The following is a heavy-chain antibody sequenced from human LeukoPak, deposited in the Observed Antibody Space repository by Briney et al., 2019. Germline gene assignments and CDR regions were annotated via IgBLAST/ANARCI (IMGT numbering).Heavy chain of an antibody. CDR2: INSDGTST. Sequence: GGSLRLSCAASGFTLSNYWVHWVRQAAGKGLLWVSRINSDGTSTRHADFVEGRFSISRDNAENTVSLQMNSLRAEDTAVYYCVTLPTAVPEHAFDLWGQGTMVTVSS. CDR3: VTLPTAVPEHAFDL. V-gene: IGHV3-74*01. J-gene: IGHJ3*01. D-gene: IGHD4-23*01. CDR1: GFTLSNYW.